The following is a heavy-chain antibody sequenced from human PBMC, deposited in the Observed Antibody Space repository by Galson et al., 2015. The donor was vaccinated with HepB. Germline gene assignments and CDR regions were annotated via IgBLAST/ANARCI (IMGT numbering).Heavy chain of an antibody. CDR2: IDPSDSYT. J-gene: IGHJ5*02. V-gene: IGHV5-10-1*01. Sequence: QSGAEVKKPGESLRISCKGSGYSLTSYWISWVRQMPGKGLEWMGRIDPSDSYTNYSPSFQGHVTISADKSISTAYLQWSSLKASDTAMYYCARHGAYYYDSSGYYCGDWFDPWGQGTLVTVSS. CDR1: GYSLTSYW. D-gene: IGHD3-22*01. CDR3: ARHGAYYYDSSGYYCGDWFDP.